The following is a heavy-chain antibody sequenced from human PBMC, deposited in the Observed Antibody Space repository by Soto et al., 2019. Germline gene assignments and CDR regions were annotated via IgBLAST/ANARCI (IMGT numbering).Heavy chain of an antibody. Sequence: GGSLRLSCAASGFTFSSYDMNWVRQAPGKGLEWVSTVSGSGGSTYYADSVKGRFTISRDNSKNTLYLQMNFLRAEDTAVYYCAKGEDPGQWWNWYFDLWGRGTLVTVSS. D-gene: IGHD2-15*01. CDR3: AKGEDPGQWWNWYFDL. V-gene: IGHV3-23*01. J-gene: IGHJ2*01. CDR2: VSGSGGST. CDR1: GFTFSSYD.